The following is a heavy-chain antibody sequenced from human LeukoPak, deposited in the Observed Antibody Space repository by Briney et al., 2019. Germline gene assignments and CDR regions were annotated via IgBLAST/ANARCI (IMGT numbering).Heavy chain of an antibody. CDR3: ARRYGSGSYGYFDY. CDR1: GYTFTSYA. CDR2: INAGNGNT. J-gene: IGHJ4*02. D-gene: IGHD3-10*01. V-gene: IGHV1-3*01. Sequence: GASVKVSCKASGYTFTSYAMHWVRQAPGQRLEWMGWINAGNGNTKYSQKFQGRDTITRDTSASTAYMELSSLRSEDTAVYYCARRYGSGSYGYFDYWGQGTLVTVSS.